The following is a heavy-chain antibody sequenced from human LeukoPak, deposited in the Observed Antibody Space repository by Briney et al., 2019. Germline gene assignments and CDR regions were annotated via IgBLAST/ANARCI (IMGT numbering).Heavy chain of an antibody. J-gene: IGHJ4*02. CDR3: ARDGLGRETDY. CDR2: INSDGSST. Sequence: GGSLRLSCAASGFTFSSYWIHWVRQAPGKGLVWVSRINSDGSSTSYADSVKGRFTISRDNAKNTLYLQMNSLRAEDTAVYYCARDGLGRETDYWGQGTLVTVSS. CDR1: GFTFSSYW. D-gene: IGHD3-10*01. V-gene: IGHV3-74*01.